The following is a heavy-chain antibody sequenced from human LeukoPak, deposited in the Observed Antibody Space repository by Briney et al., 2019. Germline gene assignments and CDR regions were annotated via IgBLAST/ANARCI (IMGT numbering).Heavy chain of an antibody. D-gene: IGHD4-17*01. CDR3: VRGDGDLFDF. CDR2: ISKTSAKI. CDR1: GFTFRSYN. J-gene: IGHJ4*02. Sequence: PGGSLRLSCAASGFTFRSYNMNWVRQAPGKGLEWVSFISKTSAKIYYGDSVRGCFTISRDNAKNSIHLQMGSLRVEDTAVYYCVRGDGDLFDFWGQGTLVSVSS. V-gene: IGHV3-21*06.